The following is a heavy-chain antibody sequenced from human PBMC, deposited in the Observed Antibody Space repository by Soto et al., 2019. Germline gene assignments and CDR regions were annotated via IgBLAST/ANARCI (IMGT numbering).Heavy chain of an antibody. CDR2: ISYDGSVK. Sequence: VQLVESGGGEVQPGRSLRLSCAASGFTYTDSALHWVRQAPGKGLEWVAIISYDGSVKYYADSVKGRFAISRDNPKNTLYLEMNSLRPEDTAVYFCARRAWDSYYAIDVWGQGTTVTVFS. V-gene: IGHV3-30*09. CDR3: ARRAWDSYYAIDV. D-gene: IGHD3-22*01. J-gene: IGHJ6*02. CDR1: GFTYTDSA.